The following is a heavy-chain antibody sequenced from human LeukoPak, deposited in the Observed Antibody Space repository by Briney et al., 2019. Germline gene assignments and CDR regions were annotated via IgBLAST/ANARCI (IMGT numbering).Heavy chain of an antibody. D-gene: IGHD1-26*01. CDR1: GGTFSSYA. Sequence: ASVKVSCKASGGTFSSYAISWVRQAPGQGLEWMGGIIPIFGTANYAQKFQGRVTITADESTSTAYMELSSLRSEDTAVYYCARHGGSIVGANDYWGQGTLVTVSS. CDR3: ARHGGSIVGANDY. V-gene: IGHV1-69*13. J-gene: IGHJ4*02. CDR2: IIPIFGTA.